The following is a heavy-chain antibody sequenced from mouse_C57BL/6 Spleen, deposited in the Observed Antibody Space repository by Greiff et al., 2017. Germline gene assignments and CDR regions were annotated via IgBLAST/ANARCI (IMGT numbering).Heavy chain of an antibody. CDR1: GFTFSDYY. Sequence: EVKLMESEGGLVQPGSSMKLSCTASGFTFSDYYMAWVRQVPEKGLEWVANINYDGSSTYYLDSLKSRFIISRDNAKNILYLQMSSLKSEDKAKYDGSSDPYAMDYWGQGTSVTVSS. CDR2: INYDGSST. J-gene: IGHJ4*01. CDR3: SSDPYAMDY. V-gene: IGHV5-16*01.